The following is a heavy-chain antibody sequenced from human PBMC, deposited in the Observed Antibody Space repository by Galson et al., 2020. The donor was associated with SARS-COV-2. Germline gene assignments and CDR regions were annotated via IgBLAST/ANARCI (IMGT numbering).Heavy chain of an antibody. CDR2: IYTSGST. CDR3: ARAPSVDTAMVSYYYGMDV. CDR1: GGSISSGSYY. V-gene: IGHV4-61*02. Sequence: SETLPLTCTVSGGSISSGSYYWSWIRQPAGKGLEWIGRIYTSGSTNYNFSLKSRVTISVDTSKNQFSLKLSSVTAADTAVYYCARAPSVDTAMVSYYYGMDVWGQGTTVTVSS. J-gene: IGHJ6*02. D-gene: IGHD5-18*01.